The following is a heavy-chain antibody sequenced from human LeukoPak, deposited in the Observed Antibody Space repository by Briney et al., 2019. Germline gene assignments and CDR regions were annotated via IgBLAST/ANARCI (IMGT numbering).Heavy chain of an antibody. CDR3: ARTSIAAAGTIFDP. CDR2: IYTSGST. Sequence: SETLSLTCTVSGGSISSYDLSWIRQPAGKGLEWIGRIYTSGSTNYNPSLKSRGTMSVDTCKNQFSMKMSSVTAADTAVYYCARTSIAAAGTIFDPWGQGTLVTVSS. V-gene: IGHV4-4*07. D-gene: IGHD6-13*01. CDR1: GGSISSYD. J-gene: IGHJ5*02.